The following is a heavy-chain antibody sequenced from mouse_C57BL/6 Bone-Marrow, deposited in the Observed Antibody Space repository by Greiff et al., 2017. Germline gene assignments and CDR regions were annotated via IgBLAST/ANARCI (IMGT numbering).Heavy chain of an antibody. CDR1: GYTFTSYG. V-gene: IGHV1-81*01. J-gene: IGHJ2*01. Sequence: QVQLKQSGAELARPGASVKLSCKASGYTFTSYGISWVKQRTGQGLEWIGEIYPRSGNTYYNEKFKGKATLTADKSSSTAYMELRSLTSEDSAVYFCARKKFRLPFDYWGQGTTLTVSS. CDR3: ARKKFRLPFDY. CDR2: IYPRSGNT.